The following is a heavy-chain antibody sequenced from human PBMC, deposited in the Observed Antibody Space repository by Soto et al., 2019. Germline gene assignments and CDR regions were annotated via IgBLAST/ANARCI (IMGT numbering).Heavy chain of an antibody. J-gene: IGHJ4*02. Sequence: GGSLRLSCAASGFTFSSYWMHWVRQAPGKGLVWVSRINSDGSSTSYADSVKGRFTISRDNAKNTLYLQMNSLRAEDTAVYYFATDRRGGRTTRLNYWAQGTLVTVSS. D-gene: IGHD4-4*01. CDR1: GFTFSSYW. V-gene: IGHV3-74*01. CDR2: INSDGSST. CDR3: ATDRRGGRTTRLNY.